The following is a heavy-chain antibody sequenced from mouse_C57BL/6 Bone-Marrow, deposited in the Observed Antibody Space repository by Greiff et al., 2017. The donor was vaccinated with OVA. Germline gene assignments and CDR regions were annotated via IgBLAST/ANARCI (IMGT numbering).Heavy chain of an antibody. V-gene: IGHV5-12*01. J-gene: IGHJ3*01. CDR1: GFTFSDYY. Sequence: EVQRVESGGGLVQPGGSLKLSCAASGFTFSDYYMYWVRQTPEKRLEWVAYISNGGGSTYYPDTVKGRFTISSDNAKNTLYLQMSRLKSEDTAMYYCARQNYDGAWFAYWGKGTLVTVSA. D-gene: IGHD2-4*01. CDR2: ISNGGGST. CDR3: ARQNYDGAWFAY.